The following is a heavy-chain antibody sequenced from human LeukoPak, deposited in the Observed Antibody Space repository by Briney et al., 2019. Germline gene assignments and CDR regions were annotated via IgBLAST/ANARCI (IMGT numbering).Heavy chain of an antibody. CDR1: GFTFSSYG. CDR2: ISYDGSNK. Sequence: GGSLRLSCAASGFTFSSYGMHWVRQAPGKGLEWVAVISYDGSNKYYADSVKGRFTISRDNSKNTLYLQMNSLRAEDTAVYYCAKDLKTGYYDHVTYWGQGTLVTVSP. CDR3: AKDLKTGYYDHVTY. V-gene: IGHV3-30*18. D-gene: IGHD3-9*01. J-gene: IGHJ4*02.